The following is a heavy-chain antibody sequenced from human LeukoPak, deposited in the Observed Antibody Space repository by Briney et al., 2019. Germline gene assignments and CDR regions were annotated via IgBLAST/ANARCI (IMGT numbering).Heavy chain of an antibody. CDR2: IYYSGST. CDR1: GGSISSYY. Sequence: PSETLSLTCTVSGGSISSYYWSWIRQPPGKGLEWIGYIYYSGSTNYNPSLKSRVTISVDTSKNQFSLKLSSVTAADTAVYYCARGSHYYDSSGSYSYYYYGMDVWGQGTTVTVSS. V-gene: IGHV4-59*01. D-gene: IGHD3-22*01. CDR3: ARGSHYYDSSGSYSYYYYGMDV. J-gene: IGHJ6*02.